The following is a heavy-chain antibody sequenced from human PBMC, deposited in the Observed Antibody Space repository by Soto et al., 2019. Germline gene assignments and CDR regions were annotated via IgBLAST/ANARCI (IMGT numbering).Heavy chain of an antibody. D-gene: IGHD6-13*01. V-gene: IGHV4-59*01. CDR2: IYYSGST. J-gene: IGHJ4*02. CDR3: ARVRRGTGSLVLLDC. CDR1: GGSISSYY. Sequence: PSETLSLTCTVSGGSISSYYWSWIRQPPGKGLEWIGYIYYSGSTNYNPSLKSRVTISVDTSKNQFSLKLSSVTAADTAVYYCARVRRGTGSLVLLDCWGQGTLVTVSS.